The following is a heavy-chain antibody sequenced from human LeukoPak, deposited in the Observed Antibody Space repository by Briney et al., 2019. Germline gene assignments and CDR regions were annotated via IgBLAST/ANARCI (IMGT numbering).Heavy chain of an antibody. CDR1: GFTFSSYA. CDR2: ISGSGGST. D-gene: IGHD1-26*01. J-gene: IGHJ4*02. CDR3: AKGLDGSYYTFFDY. V-gene: IGHV3-23*01. Sequence: PGGSLRLSCAASGFTFSSYAMSGVRQAPGKGLEWVSAISGSGGSTYYADSVKGRFTISRDNSKNTLYLQMNSLRAEDTAVYYCAKGLDGSYYTFFDYWGQGTLVTVSS.